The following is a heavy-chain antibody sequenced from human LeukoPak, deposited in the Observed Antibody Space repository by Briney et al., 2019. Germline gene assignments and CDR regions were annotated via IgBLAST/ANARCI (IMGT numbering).Heavy chain of an antibody. J-gene: IGHJ4*02. CDR1: GFTFSSYS. CDR2: ISSSSSYI. V-gene: IGHV3-21*01. D-gene: IGHD3-16*01. Sequence: GGSLRLSCAASGFTFSSYSMNWVRQAPGKGLEWVSSISSSSSYIYYADSVKGRFTISRDNAKNSLYLQMNSLTAEDTAVYYCATAPRFYDYVWGSYQEFDYWGQGTLVTVSS. CDR3: ATAPRFYDYVWGSYQEFDY.